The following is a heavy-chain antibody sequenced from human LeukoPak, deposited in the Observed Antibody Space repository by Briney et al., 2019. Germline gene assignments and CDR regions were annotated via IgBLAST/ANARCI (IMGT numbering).Heavy chain of an antibody. Sequence: SQTLSLTCTVSGGSISSGGYYWSWIRQHPGKGLEWIGYIYYSGSTYYNPSLKSRVTISVDTSKNQFSLKLSSVTAADTAVYYCARRGPRYNWFDPWGQGTLVTVSS. V-gene: IGHV4-31*03. J-gene: IGHJ5*02. CDR3: ARRGPRYNWFDP. CDR2: IYYSGST. CDR1: GGSISSGGYY.